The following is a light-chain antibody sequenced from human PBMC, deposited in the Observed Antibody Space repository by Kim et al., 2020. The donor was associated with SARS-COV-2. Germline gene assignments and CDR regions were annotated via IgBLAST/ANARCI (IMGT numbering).Light chain of an antibody. Sequence: DIQMTQSPSSLSASVGDRVTITCRASQSMSRYLNWYQQKPGKAPNLLIYAASSLQSGVPSRFSGSGSGTDFTLTITSLQPEDFATYFCQQSYFTPPYTFGQGTKLEI. CDR3: QQSYFTPPYT. CDR2: AAS. V-gene: IGKV1-39*01. J-gene: IGKJ2*01. CDR1: QSMSRY.